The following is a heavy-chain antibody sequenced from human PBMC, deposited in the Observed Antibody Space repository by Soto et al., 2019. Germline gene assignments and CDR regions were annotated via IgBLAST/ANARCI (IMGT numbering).Heavy chain of an antibody. V-gene: IGHV4-59*01. Sequence: SETLSLTCTVSGGSISSYYWSWNRQPPGKGLEWIGYIYYSGSTNYNPSLKSRVTISVDTSKNQFSLKLSSVTAADTAVYYCGRDAGYSYGQNWFDPWGQGTLVTVSS. CDR1: GGSISSYY. J-gene: IGHJ5*02. CDR3: GRDAGYSYGQNWFDP. D-gene: IGHD5-18*01. CDR2: IYYSGST.